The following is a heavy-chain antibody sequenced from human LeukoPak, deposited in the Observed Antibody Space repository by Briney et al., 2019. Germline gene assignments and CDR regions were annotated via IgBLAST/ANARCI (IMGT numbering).Heavy chain of an antibody. J-gene: IGHJ4*02. CDR1: GFSFSTYS. D-gene: IGHD3-3*01. Sequence: GGSLRLSCAASGFSFSTYSMNWVRQSPGKVLEWVSYITSSGDSIYYADSVKGRFTISRDNAKNSLYLQMNSLRAEDTAVYYCAKDPGPYYDFWSGYYFDYWGQGTLVTVSS. CDR3: AKDPGPYYDFWSGYYFDY. CDR2: ITSSGDSI. V-gene: IGHV3-48*01.